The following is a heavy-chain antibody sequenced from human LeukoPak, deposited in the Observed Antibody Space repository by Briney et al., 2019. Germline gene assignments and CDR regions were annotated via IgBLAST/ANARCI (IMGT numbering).Heavy chain of an antibody. Sequence: SETLSLTCTVSGGSMSGYFWSWIRQSPGKGLEWIGSINYRGTTYYTGSLKSRLTISVDTSKNQFSLNLRSVTAADLAVYYCARLVSCNTACYFGSWGQGTLVTVSS. J-gene: IGHJ5*02. CDR3: ARLVSCNTACYFGS. V-gene: IGHV4-59*04. D-gene: IGHD2-21*02. CDR2: INYRGTT. CDR1: GGSMSGYF.